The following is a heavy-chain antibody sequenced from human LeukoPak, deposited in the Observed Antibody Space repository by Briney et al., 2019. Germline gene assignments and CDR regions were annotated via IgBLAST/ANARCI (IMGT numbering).Heavy chain of an antibody. CDR2: ISGSGDTT. J-gene: IGHJ3*02. D-gene: IGHD3-3*01. CDR3: AKCDFWSANDFFDI. Sequence: GGSLRLSCAASGFTFSSYAMTWVRQAPGKGLEWVSGISGSGDTTYYADSVKGRFTSSRDNSKNTLYLQMNSLRAEDPAFYYCAKCDFWSANDFFDIWGQGTMVTVSS. V-gene: IGHV3-23*01. CDR1: GFTFSSYA.